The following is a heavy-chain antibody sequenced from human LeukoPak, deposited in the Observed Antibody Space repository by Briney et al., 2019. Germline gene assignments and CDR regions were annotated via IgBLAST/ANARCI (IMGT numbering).Heavy chain of an antibody. V-gene: IGHV4-59*08. CDR3: ARQSGYYSDY. CDR2: IYYSGST. J-gene: IGHJ4*02. D-gene: IGHD3-10*01. Sequence: PSETLSLTCTVSGGSISSYYWSWIRQPPGKGLEWIGFIYYSGSTNYNPSLKSRVTISVDTSKNQFSLKLSSVTAADTAVYYCARQSGYYSDYWGQGTLVTVSS. CDR1: GGSISSYY.